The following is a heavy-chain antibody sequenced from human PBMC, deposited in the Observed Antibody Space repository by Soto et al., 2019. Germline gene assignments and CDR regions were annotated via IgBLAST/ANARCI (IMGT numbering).Heavy chain of an antibody. V-gene: IGHV1-3*01. CDR3: ARVRDGDYCFDP. CDR2: INAGNGNT. CDR1: GYTFTSYA. J-gene: IGHJ5*02. D-gene: IGHD4-17*01. Sequence: ASVKVSCKASGYTFTSYAMHWVRQAPGQRLEWMGWINAGNGNTKYSQKFQGRVTITRDTSASTAYMELSSLRSEDTAVYYCARVRDGDYCFDPWGQGTLVTVSS.